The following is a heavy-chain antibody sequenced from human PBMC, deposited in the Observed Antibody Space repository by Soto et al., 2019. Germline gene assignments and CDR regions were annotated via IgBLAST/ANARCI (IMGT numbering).Heavy chain of an antibody. CDR2: IWYDGSNK. D-gene: IGHD3-22*01. CDR1: GFTFSSYG. V-gene: IGHV3-33*01. J-gene: IGHJ4*02. CDR3: ARDTAYYYDSSGYHYFDY. Sequence: QVQLVESGGGVVQPGRSLRLSCAASGFTFSSYGMHWVRQAPGKGLEWVAVIWYDGSNKYYADSVKGRFTISRDNSKNTLYLQMNSLRAEDTAVYYCARDTAYYYDSSGYHYFDYWGQGTLVTVSS.